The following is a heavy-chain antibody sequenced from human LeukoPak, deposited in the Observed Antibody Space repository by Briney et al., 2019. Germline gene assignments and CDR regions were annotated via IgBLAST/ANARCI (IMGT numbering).Heavy chain of an antibody. V-gene: IGHV3-48*01. CDR3: ASTEFLDH. D-gene: IGHD3-10*01. CDR2: VSNSSNTI. Sequence: GGSLRLACTAYGFTFGDYAMSWFRQAPGKGLEWISYVSNSSNTIYYADSVKGRFTISRDNAKNSLFLQMNSLRVEDTAVYYCASTEFLDHWGQGALVTVSS. CDR1: GFTFGDYA. J-gene: IGHJ4*02.